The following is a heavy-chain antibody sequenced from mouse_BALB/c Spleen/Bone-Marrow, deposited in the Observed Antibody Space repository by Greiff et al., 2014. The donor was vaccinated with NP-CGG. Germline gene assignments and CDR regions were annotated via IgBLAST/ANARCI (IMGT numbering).Heavy chain of an antibody. Sequence: QVQLQQSGPELVKPGASVKMSCKASGYTCTSYYIHWLEQRPGQGLEWIGWIYPGDGYTKYNEKFKGKTTLTADKSSSTAYMLLSSLTSEDSAIYFCAGNWEWFAYWGQGTLVTVSA. J-gene: IGHJ3*01. CDR2: IYPGDGYT. D-gene: IGHD4-1*01. CDR1: GYTCTSYY. V-gene: IGHV1S56*01. CDR3: AGNWEWFAY.